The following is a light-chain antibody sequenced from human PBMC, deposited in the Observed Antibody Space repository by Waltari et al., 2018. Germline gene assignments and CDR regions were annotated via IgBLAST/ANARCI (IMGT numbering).Light chain of an antibody. CDR1: SSNIGAGYD. CDR3: QSYDGSLSGAV. J-gene: IGLJ7*01. V-gene: IGLV1-40*01. Sequence: QSVLTQPPSVSGAPGQRVTISCTGSSSNIGAGYDVHWYQQLPGTAPKLLIYHNNHRPSWVPDRFSGSKSGTSASLAITGLQAEDEADYYCQSYDGSLSGAVFGGGTQLTVL. CDR2: HNN.